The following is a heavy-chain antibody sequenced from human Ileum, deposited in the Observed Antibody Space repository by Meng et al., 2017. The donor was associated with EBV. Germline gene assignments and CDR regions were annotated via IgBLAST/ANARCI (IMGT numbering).Heavy chain of an antibody. CDR1: GGSVSISSYY. CDR2: IYYSGTT. D-gene: IGHD5-18*01. Sequence: VWLQGSVPGLVKPSETLSLPCTVSGGSVSISSYYWSWIRQPPGKGLEWIGYIYYSGTTNYNPFLESRVTISVDTSKNQFSLKLRSVAASDTAVYHCARGWDTAMDSGWGQGTLVTVSS. J-gene: IGHJ4*02. CDR3: ARGWDTAMDSG. V-gene: IGHV4-61*01.